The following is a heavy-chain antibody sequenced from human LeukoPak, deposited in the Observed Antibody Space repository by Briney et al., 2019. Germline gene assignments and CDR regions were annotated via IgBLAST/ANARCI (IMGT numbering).Heavy chain of an antibody. Sequence: GGSLRLSCAASGFTFISYAMSWVRQAPGRGLEWVSAISGSGGSTYYADSVKGRFTISRDNSKNTLYLQMNSLRAEDTAVYYCAKGADYYDSSGYYWGVDFDYWGQGTLVTVSS. CDR2: ISGSGGST. CDR3: AKGADYYDSSGYYWGVDFDY. D-gene: IGHD3-22*01. CDR1: GFTFISYA. J-gene: IGHJ4*02. V-gene: IGHV3-23*01.